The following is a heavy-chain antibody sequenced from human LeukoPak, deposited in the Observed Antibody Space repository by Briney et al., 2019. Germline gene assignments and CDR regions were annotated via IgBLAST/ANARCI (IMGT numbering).Heavy chain of an antibody. CDR2: FDPEDGGT. J-gene: IGHJ4*02. V-gene: IGHV1-24*01. D-gene: IGHD1-1*01. CDR3: ATVTSGSSKLGFDY. CDR1: GYNLTELS. Sequence: ASVKVSCKVSGYNLTELSMHWVRQAPGKGLEWMGGFDPEDGGTIYAQKFQGRVTMTEDTSTDTAYMELSSLRSEDTAVYYCATVTSGSSKLGFDYWGQGTLVTVSS.